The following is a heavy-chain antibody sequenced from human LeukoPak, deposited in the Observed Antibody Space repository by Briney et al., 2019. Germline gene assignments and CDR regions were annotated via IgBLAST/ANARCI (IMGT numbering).Heavy chain of an antibody. Sequence: SETLSLTCTVSGGSISSYYWSWIRQPPGKGLEWIGYIYYSGSTNYNPSLKSRVTISVDTSKNQFSLKLSSVTAADTAVYYCARHNRGSGWYYYWGQGTLVTVSS. D-gene: IGHD6-19*01. V-gene: IGHV4-59*08. J-gene: IGHJ4*02. CDR2: IYYSGST. CDR1: GGSISSYY. CDR3: ARHNRGSGWYYY.